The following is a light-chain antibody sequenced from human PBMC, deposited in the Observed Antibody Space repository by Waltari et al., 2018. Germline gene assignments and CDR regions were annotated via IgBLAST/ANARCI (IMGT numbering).Light chain of an antibody. Sequence: QLVLTQSPSASASLGASVKLTCTLSSGHSSNIIAWLQQQPGKGPRDLLQVNSDGSHRQGDESPARLSGSSSGAERYLTISSLQSEDEADYYCETGGHGTWVFGGGTKLTIL. J-gene: IGLJ3*02. CDR1: SGHSSNI. CDR2: VNSDGSH. V-gene: IGLV4-69*01. CDR3: ETGGHGTWV.